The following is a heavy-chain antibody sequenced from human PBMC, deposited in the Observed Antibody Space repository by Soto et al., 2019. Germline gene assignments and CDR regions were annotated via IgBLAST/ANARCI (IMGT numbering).Heavy chain of an antibody. D-gene: IGHD3-3*01. V-gene: IGHV3-7*03. CDR1: GFTFGSNW. J-gene: IGHJ4*02. Sequence: EVQLVESGGGLVQPGGSLRLSCAASGFTFGSNWMSWVRQAPGKGLEWVANIKRDGSEKYYVDSVKGGFTISRDNAKNTLYLQMNSLRADDAAVYYCASLEWESTGYADYWGQGTLVTVSS. CDR2: IKRDGSEK. CDR3: ASLEWESTGYADY.